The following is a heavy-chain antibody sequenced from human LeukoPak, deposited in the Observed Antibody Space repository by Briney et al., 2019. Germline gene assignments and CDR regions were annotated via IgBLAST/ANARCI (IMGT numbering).Heavy chain of an antibody. CDR2: IYSGST. V-gene: IGHV4-59*01. J-gene: IGHJ5*02. CDR1: GASITSSY. D-gene: IGHD3-10*01. CDR3: ARDGYGSGSYGWFDP. Sequence: SETLSLTCSVSGASITSSYWSWIRQTPGKGLEWIGNIYSGSTNYNPSFESRVTVSLDTSKNQFSLRLTSVTAADTALYYCARDGYGSGSYGWFDPWGQGTLVTVSS.